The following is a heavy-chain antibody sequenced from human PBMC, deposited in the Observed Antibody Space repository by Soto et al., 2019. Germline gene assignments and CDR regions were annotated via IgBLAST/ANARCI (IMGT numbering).Heavy chain of an antibody. D-gene: IGHD6-6*01. V-gene: IGHV3-30*04. CDR2: MSYDENYK. Sequence: QVQLVESGGGVVQPGRSLRLSCAASGFTFSGYAMHWVRQAPGKGLEWVAAMSYDENYKYYADSVKGRFTISRDNSKNTLFLQMNSLRTEDTAVYYCARQGGSSGIWYFDYWGQGSLVTVSS. CDR1: GFTFSGYA. J-gene: IGHJ4*02. CDR3: ARQGGSSGIWYFDY.